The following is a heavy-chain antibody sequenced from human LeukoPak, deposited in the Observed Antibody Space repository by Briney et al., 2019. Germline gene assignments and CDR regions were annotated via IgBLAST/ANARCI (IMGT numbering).Heavy chain of an antibody. J-gene: IGHJ3*02. D-gene: IGHD3-22*01. CDR1: GGSISSYY. V-gene: IGHV4-59*12. CDR3: ATEGDNYYDSSGYLGAFDI. Sequence: SETLSLTCTVSGGSISSYYWSWIRQPPGKGLEWIGYIYYSGSTNYNPSLKSRVTISVDTSKNQFSLKLSSVTAADTAVYYCATEGDNYYDSSGYLGAFDIWGQGTMVTVSS. CDR2: IYYSGST.